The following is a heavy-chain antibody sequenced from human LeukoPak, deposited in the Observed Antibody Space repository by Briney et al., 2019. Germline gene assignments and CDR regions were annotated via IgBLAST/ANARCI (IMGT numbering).Heavy chain of an antibody. CDR2: IKQDGSEK. V-gene: IGHV3-7*01. Sequence: GGSLRLSCAASGFTFSNYWMSWVRQAPGKGLEWVANIKQDGSEKYYVDSVKGRFTISRDNAKNSLYLQMNSLRAEDTAVYYCARHYDSSGVGAFDIWGQGTMVTVSS. CDR1: GFTFSNYW. J-gene: IGHJ3*02. D-gene: IGHD3-22*01. CDR3: ARHYDSSGVGAFDI.